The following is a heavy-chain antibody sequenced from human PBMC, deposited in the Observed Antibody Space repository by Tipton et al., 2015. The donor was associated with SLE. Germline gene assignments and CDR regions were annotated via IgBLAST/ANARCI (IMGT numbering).Heavy chain of an antibody. CDR1: GASLSSGHYF. CDR2: IYTTGST. V-gene: IGHV4-61*02. CDR3: ARDFWSGYGSFDS. Sequence: TLSLTCTVSGASLSSGHYFWSWIRQSAGKGLEWIGRIYTTGSTHYNPSLQSRVSMSVDTSKNQFSLKLRSMTAADTAVYYCARDFWSGYGSFDSWGQGTLVTVSP. D-gene: IGHD3-3*01. J-gene: IGHJ4*02.